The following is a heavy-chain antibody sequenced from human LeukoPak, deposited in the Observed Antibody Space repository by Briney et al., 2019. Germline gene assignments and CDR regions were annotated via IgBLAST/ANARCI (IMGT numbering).Heavy chain of an antibody. D-gene: IGHD2-2*01. Sequence: PSETLSLTCTVSGGSISSYYWSWIRQPPGKGQEWIGYIYYSGSTNYNHSLKSRVTISVDTSKTQYSLKLSSVTAADTAVYYCARSRNIVVVVPALLEFDPWGQGTLVTVSS. V-gene: IGHV4-59*08. CDR3: ARSRNIVVVVPALLEFDP. J-gene: IGHJ5*02. CDR1: GGSISSYY. CDR2: IYYSGST.